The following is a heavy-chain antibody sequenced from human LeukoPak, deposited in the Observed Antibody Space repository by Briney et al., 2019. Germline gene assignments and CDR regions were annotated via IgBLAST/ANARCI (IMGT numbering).Heavy chain of an antibody. V-gene: IGHV3-21*01. J-gene: IGHJ4*02. CDR3: ASFASNHIGLDY. CDR2: ISSSSSYI. CDR1: GFIFSSYC. Sequence: PGGSLRLSCAVSGFIFSSYCMNWVRQAPGKGLEWVSSISSSSSYIYYADSVKGRFTIPRDNAKNSLYLQMNSLRAEDTAVYYCASFASNHIGLDYWGQENLVSVFS. D-gene: IGHD1-14*01.